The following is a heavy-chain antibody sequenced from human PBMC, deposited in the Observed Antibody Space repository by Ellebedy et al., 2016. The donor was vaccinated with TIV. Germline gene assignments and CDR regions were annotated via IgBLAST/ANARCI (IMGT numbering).Heavy chain of an antibody. CDR2: ISHTGTRT. CDR1: GFTFNNYA. V-gene: IGHV3-23*01. CDR3: AKGRGGGSDASAPRYYFDY. D-gene: IGHD3-10*01. Sequence: GESLKISCAASGFTFNNYAMSWVHQAPGKGLEWVSTISHTGTRTYYTNSVEGRFIISRDISKRALYLQMNSLRAEDTAVYYCAKGRGGGSDASAPRYYFDYWGLGTLVTVSS. J-gene: IGHJ4*02.